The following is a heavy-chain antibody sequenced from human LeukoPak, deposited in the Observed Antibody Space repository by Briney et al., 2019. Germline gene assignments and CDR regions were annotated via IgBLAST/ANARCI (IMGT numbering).Heavy chain of an antibody. CDR3: ARDQGEQWHAIDY. D-gene: IGHD6-19*01. CDR1: EFTFSSYG. Sequence: GRSLRLSCAASEFTFSSYGMHWVRQAPGKGLEWVAVIWYDGSNKYYADSVKGRFTISRDNSKNTLYLQMNSLRAEDTAVYYCARDQGEQWHAIDYWGQGTLVTVSS. CDR2: IWYDGSNK. J-gene: IGHJ4*02. V-gene: IGHV3-33*01.